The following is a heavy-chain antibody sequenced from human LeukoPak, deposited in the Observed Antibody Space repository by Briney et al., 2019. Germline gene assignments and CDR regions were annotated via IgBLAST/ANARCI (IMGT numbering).Heavy chain of an antibody. CDR3: AREHYYDSSGYLGGEYYFDY. CDR2: ISSSSSTI. V-gene: IGHV3-48*01. D-gene: IGHD3-22*01. CDR1: GFTFSSYS. J-gene: IGHJ4*02. Sequence: PGGSLRLSCAASGFTFSSYSMNWVRQAPGKGLEWVSYISSSSSTIYYADSVKGRFTISRDNAKNSLYLRMNSLRAEDTAVYYCAREHYYDSSGYLGGEYYFDYWGQGTLVTVSS.